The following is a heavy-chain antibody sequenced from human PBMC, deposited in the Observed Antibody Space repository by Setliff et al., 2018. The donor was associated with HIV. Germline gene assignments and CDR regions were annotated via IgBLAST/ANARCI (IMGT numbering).Heavy chain of an antibody. D-gene: IGHD1-1*01. Sequence: QPGGSLRLSCAASGFTFSSYAMSWVRQAPGKGLEWVSAISGSTGDTYYADSVKGRFTISRDNSKNTLSLQMNSLGAEDTAIYYCANRLRGYNKWYYFDYWGQGTLVTVSS. CDR3: ANRLRGYNKWYYFDY. CDR2: ISGSTGDT. J-gene: IGHJ4*02. V-gene: IGHV3-23*01. CDR1: GFTFSSYA.